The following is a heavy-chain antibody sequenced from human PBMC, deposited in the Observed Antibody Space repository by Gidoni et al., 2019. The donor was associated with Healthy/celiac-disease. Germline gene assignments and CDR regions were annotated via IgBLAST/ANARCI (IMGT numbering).Heavy chain of an antibody. V-gene: IGHV3-9*01. CDR2: ISWNSGSI. D-gene: IGHD6-13*01. CDR1: GFTFDDYA. Sequence: EVQLVESGGGLVQPGRSLRLSCAASGFTFDDYAMHWVRQAPGKGLEWVSGISWNSGSIGYADSVKGRFTISRDNAKNSLYLQMNSLRAEDTALYYCAKDIKQQLVGYFQHWGQGTLVTVSS. J-gene: IGHJ1*01. CDR3: AKDIKQQLVGYFQH.